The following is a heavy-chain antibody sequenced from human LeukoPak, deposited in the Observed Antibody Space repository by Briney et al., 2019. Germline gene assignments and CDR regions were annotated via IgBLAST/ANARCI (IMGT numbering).Heavy chain of an antibody. CDR3: ARVSSSGWRRFKGNDAFDI. Sequence: GESLRLSCVASGFTFSNYWMHWVRHAPGKGLVWVSRINSDGSSRNYADSVKGRFTISRDNAKNTLYLQMHSLRAEDTAVYYCARVSSSGWRRFKGNDAFDIWGQGTLVTVSS. CDR2: INSDGSSR. D-gene: IGHD6-19*01. CDR1: GFTFSNYW. J-gene: IGHJ3*02. V-gene: IGHV3-74*01.